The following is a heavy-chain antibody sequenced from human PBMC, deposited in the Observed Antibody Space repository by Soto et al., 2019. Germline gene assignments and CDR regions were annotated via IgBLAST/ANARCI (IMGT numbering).Heavy chain of an antibody. CDR3: ARRYQLLNWFDP. CDR1: GGSMNTYY. V-gene: IGHV4-59*08. Sequence: SETLSLTCTVSGGSMNTYYWGWFRQPPGKGLEWVGYIYYSGSTTYSPSLKSRVTISVDTSKNQFSLKLDSVTAADTAVYYCARRYQLLNWFDPWGQGTLVTVSS. CDR2: IYYSGST. J-gene: IGHJ5*02. D-gene: IGHD2-2*01.